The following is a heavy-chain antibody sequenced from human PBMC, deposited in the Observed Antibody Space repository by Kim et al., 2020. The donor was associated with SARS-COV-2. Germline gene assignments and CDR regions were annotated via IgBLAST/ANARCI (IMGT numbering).Heavy chain of an antibody. CDR1: GDSFSSVAYY. CDR3: ARDQGGRYVDY. Sequence: SETLSLTCAVSGDSFSSVAYYWSWIRRPPGRGLEWIGYISYSGSKYFNPSLQSRVTMSVDTSKNQFSLVLSPVTAADTAVYFCARDQGGRYVDYWGQG. D-gene: IGHD1-1*01. V-gene: IGHV4-30-4*01. CDR2: ISYSGSK. J-gene: IGHJ4*02.